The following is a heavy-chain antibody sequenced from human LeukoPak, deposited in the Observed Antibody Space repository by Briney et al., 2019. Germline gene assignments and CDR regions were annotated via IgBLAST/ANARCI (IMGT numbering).Heavy chain of an antibody. CDR1: GGSFSGYY. CDR2: INHSGST. Sequence: SETLSLACAVYGGSFSGYYWSWIRQPPGKGLEWIGEINHSGSTNYNPSLKSRVTMLLDKSKNQFFLKLNSVTAADTAVYYCARNGGNSDYDYWGQGTLVTVSA. D-gene: IGHD4-23*01. V-gene: IGHV4-34*01. CDR3: ARNGGNSDYDY. J-gene: IGHJ4*02.